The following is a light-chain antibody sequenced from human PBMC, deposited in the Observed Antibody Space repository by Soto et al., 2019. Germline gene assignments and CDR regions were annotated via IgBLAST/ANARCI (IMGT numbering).Light chain of an antibody. Sequence: QSALTQPRSVSGSPGQSVTISCTGTSSDVGSYNYVSWYQQHPGKAPKLMIYDVSERPSGVPDRFSGSESGNTASLTISGLQAEDEADYYCCSYAGSYTSAVFGTGTKLTVL. CDR3: CSYAGSYTSAV. CDR2: DVS. CDR1: SSDVGSYNY. J-gene: IGLJ1*01. V-gene: IGLV2-11*01.